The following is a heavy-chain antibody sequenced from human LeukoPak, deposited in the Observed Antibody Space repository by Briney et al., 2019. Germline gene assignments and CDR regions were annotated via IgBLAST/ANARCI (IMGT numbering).Heavy chain of an antibody. CDR3: ARENYYDSSGPPLGAFDI. CDR1: GGTFSSYA. CDR2: IIPILGIA. V-gene: IGHV1-69*04. J-gene: IGHJ3*02. Sequence: SVKVSCTASGGTFSSYAISWVRQAPGQGLEWMGRIIPILGIANYAQKFQGRVTITADKSTSTAYMELTSLRSEDTAVYYCARENYYDSSGPPLGAFDIWGQGTMVTVSS. D-gene: IGHD3-22*01.